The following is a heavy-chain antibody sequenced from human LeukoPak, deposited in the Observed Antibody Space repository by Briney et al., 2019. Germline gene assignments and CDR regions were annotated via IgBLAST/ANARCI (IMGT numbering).Heavy chain of an antibody. J-gene: IGHJ4*02. CDR1: GGSCNDYY. V-gene: IGHV4-34*01. Sequence: SETLSLTCAVYGGSCNDYYCSWIRQPPGKGLEWIGEIHPYGIFYYNSSLMSRVTISIDTSKRQFSLRRTSVTAADRGFYCCARGRDRSKAGDHWGEGRLVTVSS. CDR3: ARGRDRSKAGDH. CDR2: IHPYGIF. D-gene: IGHD5-24*01.